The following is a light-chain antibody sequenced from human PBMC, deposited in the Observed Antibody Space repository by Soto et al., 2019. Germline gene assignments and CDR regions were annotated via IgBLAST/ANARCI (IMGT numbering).Light chain of an antibody. J-gene: IGKJ3*01. CDR2: GAS. CDR1: QSVSSSY. V-gene: IGKV3-20*01. CDR3: QQYGSSPT. Sequence: EIVLTQSPGTLSLSPGERATLSCRASQSVSSSYLAWYQQKPGQAPRLLIYGASSRATGIPDRFSGSGSGTVFTLTISRLEPEDFAVDYCQQYGSSPTFGPGTKVDIK.